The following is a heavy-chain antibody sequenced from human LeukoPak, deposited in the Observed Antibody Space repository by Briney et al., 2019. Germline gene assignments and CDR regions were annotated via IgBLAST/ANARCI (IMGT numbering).Heavy chain of an antibody. Sequence: PGGSLRLSCAASGFTVSTNFMSWVRQAPGKGLEWVSVMYAGGDTYYADSVKGRFTISRDNSKNTLYLQMNSLRAEDTAVYYCARSGSGWFDYWGQGTLVTVSS. CDR2: MYAGGDT. V-gene: IGHV3-53*01. CDR3: ARSGSGWFDY. CDR1: GFTVSTNF. J-gene: IGHJ4*02. D-gene: IGHD6-19*01.